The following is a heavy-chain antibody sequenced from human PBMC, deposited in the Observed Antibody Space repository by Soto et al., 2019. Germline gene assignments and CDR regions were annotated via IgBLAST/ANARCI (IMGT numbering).Heavy chain of an antibody. CDR1: GFTFSSYA. D-gene: IGHD1-26*01. V-gene: IGHV3-23*01. J-gene: IGHJ4*02. CDR3: ARRGSGSYYDY. CDR2: ISGSGDST. Sequence: EVQLLESGGGLVQPGGSLRLSCAASGFTFSSYAMRWVRQAPVKGLEWVSAISGSGDSTYYADSVKGRFTISRDNSKNTLYLQMNSLRAEETAVYYCARRGSGSYYDYWGQGTLVNVS.